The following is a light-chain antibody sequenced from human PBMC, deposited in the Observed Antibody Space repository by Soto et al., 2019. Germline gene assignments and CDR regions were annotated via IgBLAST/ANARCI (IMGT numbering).Light chain of an antibody. V-gene: IGLV2-14*01. CDR1: SSDVGGYNH. CDR2: EVT. J-gene: IGLJ1*01. CDR3: SSYASSSSYV. Sequence: QSALTQPASVSGSPGQSITISCTGTSSDVGGYNHVSWYQIHPGKAPKLITYEVTSRPSGVSYRFSGSKSGNSASLTISGLQAEDEADYYCSSYASSSSYVFGGGTKVTVL.